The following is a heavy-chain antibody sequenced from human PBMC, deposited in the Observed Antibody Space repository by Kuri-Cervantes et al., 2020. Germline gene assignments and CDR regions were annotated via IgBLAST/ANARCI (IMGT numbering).Heavy chain of an antibody. CDR3: ARPLGYCTGGVCYPPYYFDY. Sequence: LSLTCAASGFTFRNYGMDWVRQAPGKGLEWVAVIWYDGSNKYYADSVKGRFTISRDNSKNTLYLQMNSLRAEDTAVYYCARPLGYCTGGVCYPPYYFDYWGQGTLVTVSS. V-gene: IGHV3-33*01. D-gene: IGHD2-8*02. CDR1: GFTFRNYG. J-gene: IGHJ4*02. CDR2: IWYDGSNK.